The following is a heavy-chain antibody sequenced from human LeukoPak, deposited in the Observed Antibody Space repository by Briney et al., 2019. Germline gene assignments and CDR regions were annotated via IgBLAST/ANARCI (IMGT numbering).Heavy chain of an antibody. CDR3: ARPPGKVTRNWFDP. V-gene: IGHV3-11*01. CDR1: GFSFSDFF. J-gene: IGHJ5*02. D-gene: IGHD2-21*02. Sequence: PGGSLRLSCAASGFSFSDFFMSWIRQAPGKGLEWVSYISSGGDTIYYADSVKGRFTISRDNAKNSLYLQMNSLRAEDTAVYYCARPPGKVTRNWFDPWGEGTLVTVSS. CDR2: ISSGGDTI.